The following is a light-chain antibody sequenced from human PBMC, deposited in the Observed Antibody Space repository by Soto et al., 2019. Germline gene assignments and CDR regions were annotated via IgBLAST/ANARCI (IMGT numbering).Light chain of an antibody. V-gene: IGKV3-20*01. CDR2: GAS. CDR3: QQYNQLPPWP. CDR1: QSVSSSY. J-gene: IGKJ1*01. Sequence: LTRSPATLSLYLGERATLACRASQSVSSSYLAWYQQKPGQAPRLLIYGASSRATGIADRFSGSGSRTDFTLTISRLEPEDFAVHYRQQYNQLPPWPFGEGTKV.